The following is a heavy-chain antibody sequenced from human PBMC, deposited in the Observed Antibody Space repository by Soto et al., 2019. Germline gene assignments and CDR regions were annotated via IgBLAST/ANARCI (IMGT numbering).Heavy chain of an antibody. V-gene: IGHV1-3*01. J-gene: IGHJ4*02. D-gene: IGHD5-12*01. CDR2: VYGDNGNT. CDR1: GYTFTSYA. Sequence: QVQLVQSGAEVKKPGASVKVSCKTSGYTFTSYAIHWVRQVPGQRLEWMGWVYGDNGNTKYLEKFQGRVXXTRDTSASTAYMEMSNLRSEDTALYYCVAVDIGDYWGQGTLVTVSS. CDR3: VAVDIGDY.